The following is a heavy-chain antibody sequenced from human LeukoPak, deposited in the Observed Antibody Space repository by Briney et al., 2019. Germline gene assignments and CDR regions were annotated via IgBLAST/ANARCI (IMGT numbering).Heavy chain of an antibody. CDR3: ASAVAGPEEY. Sequence: GSVKVSCEASGDSFTRYESSWGRQATGQGLEWMGWMNPNSGNTGYAQKFQGRVTMTRNTSISTAYMELSSLRSEDTAVYYCASAVAGPEEYWGQGTLVTVSS. CDR1: GDSFTRYE. J-gene: IGHJ4*02. CDR2: MNPNSGNT. V-gene: IGHV1-8*01. D-gene: IGHD6-19*01.